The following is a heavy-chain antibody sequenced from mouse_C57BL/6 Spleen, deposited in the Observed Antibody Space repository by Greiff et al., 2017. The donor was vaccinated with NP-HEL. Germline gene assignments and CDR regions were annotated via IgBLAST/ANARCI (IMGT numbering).Heavy chain of an antibody. CDR1: GFTFSDYY. CDR3: ARDYGSSPWYFDV. CDR2: INYDGSST. J-gene: IGHJ1*03. Sequence: VQLKESEGGLVQPGSSMKLSCTASGFTFSDYYMAWVRQVPEKGLEWVANINYDGSSTYYLDSLKSRFIISRDNAKNILYLQMSSLKSEDTATYYCARDYGSSPWYFDVWGTGTTVTVSS. V-gene: IGHV5-16*01. D-gene: IGHD1-1*01.